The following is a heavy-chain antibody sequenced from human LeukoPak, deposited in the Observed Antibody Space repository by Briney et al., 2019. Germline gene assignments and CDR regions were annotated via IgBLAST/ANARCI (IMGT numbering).Heavy chain of an antibody. Sequence: SETLSLTCTVSGGSISSYYWSWIRQPPGKGLEWIGYIYYSGSTNYNPSLKSRVTISVDTSKNQFSLKLSSVTAADTAVYYCARSRGGSWGNAFDIWGQGTMVTVSS. CDR1: GGSISSYY. D-gene: IGHD1-26*01. CDR3: ARSRGGSWGNAFDI. V-gene: IGHV4-59*01. J-gene: IGHJ3*02. CDR2: IYYSGST.